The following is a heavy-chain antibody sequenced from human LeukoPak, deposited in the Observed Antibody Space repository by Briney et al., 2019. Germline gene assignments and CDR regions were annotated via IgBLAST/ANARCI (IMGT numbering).Heavy chain of an antibody. CDR1: GGTFSSYA. Sequence: ASVKVSCKASGGTFSSYAISWVRQAPGQGLEWMGWINPNSGGTNYAQKFQGRVTMTRDTSISTAYMELSRLRSDDTAVYYCAREIVGAATVDYWGQGTLVTVSS. V-gene: IGHV1-2*02. CDR3: AREIVGAATVDY. J-gene: IGHJ4*02. D-gene: IGHD1-26*01. CDR2: INPNSGGT.